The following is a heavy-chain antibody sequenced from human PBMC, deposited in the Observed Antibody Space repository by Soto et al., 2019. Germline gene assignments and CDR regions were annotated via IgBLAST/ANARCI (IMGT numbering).Heavy chain of an antibody. CDR2: IKQDGSEK. CDR3: ARPPFIGKNIFWSGYYDSYFDY. Sequence: PGGSLRLSCAASGFTFSSYWMSWVRQAPGKGLEWVANIKQDGSEKYYVDSVKGRFTISRDNAKNSLYLQMNSLRAEDTAVYYCARPPFIGKNIFWSGYYDSYFDYWGQGTLVTVS. V-gene: IGHV3-7*01. D-gene: IGHD3-3*01. CDR1: GFTFSSYW. J-gene: IGHJ4*02.